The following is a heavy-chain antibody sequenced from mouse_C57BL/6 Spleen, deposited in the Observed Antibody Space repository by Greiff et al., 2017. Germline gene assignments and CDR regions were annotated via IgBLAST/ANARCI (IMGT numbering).Heavy chain of an antibody. Sequence: QVQLQQSGAELVRPGASVTLSCKASGYTFTDYEMHWVKQTPVHGLEWIGAIDPETGGTAYNQKFKGKAILTADKSSSTAYMELRSLTSEDSAVYYCTSGDSNYRLAYWGQGTLVTVSA. CDR1: GYTFTDYE. D-gene: IGHD2-5*01. CDR3: TSGDSNYRLAY. V-gene: IGHV1-15*01. J-gene: IGHJ3*01. CDR2: IDPETGGT.